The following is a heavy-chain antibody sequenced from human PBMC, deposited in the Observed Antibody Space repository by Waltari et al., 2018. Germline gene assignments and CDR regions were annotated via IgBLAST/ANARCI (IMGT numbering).Heavy chain of an antibody. CDR3: AREGSHLTTVNDY. CDR2: INPRSGET. D-gene: IGHD4-4*01. J-gene: IGHJ4*02. V-gene: IGHV1-2*02. CDR1: GYNFTAYY. Sequence: QEHLVQSGAEVKKPGASVRVSCKASGYNFTAYYIHWVRQAPGQGLEWMGWINPRSGETKYAQKFHGRVTMTRDTSINTAYMELSSLLFDDTAVYYCAREGSHLTTVNDYWGQGTLVIVSS.